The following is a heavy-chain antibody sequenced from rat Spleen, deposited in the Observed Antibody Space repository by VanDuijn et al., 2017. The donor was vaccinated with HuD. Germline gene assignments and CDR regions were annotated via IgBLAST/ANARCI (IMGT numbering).Heavy chain of an antibody. CDR3: ARHGAYYGYNYNWFAY. Sequence: EVQLVESGGGLVQPGRSMKLSCAASGLSFSNYDMAWVRQAPTKGLEWVASITNSGDNTYYRDSVKGRFTISRDNAKSTLYLQMDSLRSEDTATYYCARHGAYYGYNYNWFAYWGQGTLVAVSS. V-gene: IGHV5-25*01. D-gene: IGHD1-9*01. CDR2: ITNSGDNT. J-gene: IGHJ3*01. CDR1: GLSFSNYD.